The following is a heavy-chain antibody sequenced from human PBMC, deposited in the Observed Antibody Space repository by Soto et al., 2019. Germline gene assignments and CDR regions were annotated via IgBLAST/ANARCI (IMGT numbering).Heavy chain of an antibody. J-gene: IGHJ4*02. CDR2: IRSKANSYAT. V-gene: IGHV3-73*01. Sequence: EVQLVESGGGLVQPGGSLKLSCAASGFTFSGSAMHWVRQASGKGLEWVGRIRSKANSYATAYAASVKGRFTISRDDSKSTAYLQMNSLKTEDTAVYYCTSDPGSGSYYGFDYWGQGTLVTVSS. D-gene: IGHD1-26*01. CDR3: TSDPGSGSYYGFDY. CDR1: GFTFSGSA.